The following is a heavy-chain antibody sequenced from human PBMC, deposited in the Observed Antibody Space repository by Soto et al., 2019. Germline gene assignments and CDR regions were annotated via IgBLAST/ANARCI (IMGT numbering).Heavy chain of an antibody. V-gene: IGHV3-23*01. CDR3: AKASRNLITGSHYYYYYMDV. CDR2: ISGSGGST. Sequence: EVQLLESGGGLVQPGGSLRLSCAASGFTFSSYAMSWVRQAPGKGLEWVSAISGSGGSTYYADSVKGRFTISRDNSKNTLYLQMNSLRAEDTAVYYCAKASRNLITGSHYYYYYMDVWGKGTTVTVSS. D-gene: IGHD1-20*01. CDR1: GFTFSSYA. J-gene: IGHJ6*03.